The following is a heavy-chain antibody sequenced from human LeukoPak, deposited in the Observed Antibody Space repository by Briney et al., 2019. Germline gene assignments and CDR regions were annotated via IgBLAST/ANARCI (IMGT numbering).Heavy chain of an antibody. J-gene: IGHJ4*02. D-gene: IGHD1-26*01. CDR2: ISGSGGST. CDR1: GFIFSSYA. CDR3: AKATGRCYYYSIDY. Sequence: GGSLRLSCAASGFIFSSYAMSWVRQAPGKGLEGVSAISGSGGSTYYADSVKGRFTISRDNSKNTLYLPMNSLRAEDTAVYYCAKATGRCYYYSIDYWGQGTLVTVSS. V-gene: IGHV3-23*01.